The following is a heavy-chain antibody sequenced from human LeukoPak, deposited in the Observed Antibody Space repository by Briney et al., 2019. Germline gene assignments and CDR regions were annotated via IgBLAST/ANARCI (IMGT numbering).Heavy chain of an antibody. D-gene: IGHD3/OR15-3a*01. V-gene: IGHV1-2*02. J-gene: IGHJ4*02. Sequence: ASVKVSCKASGYTFTGYYMRWVRQAPGQGLEWMGWINPNSGGTNYAQKFQGRVTMTRDTSISTAYMELSRLRSDDTAVYYCARDPGVGWTYYFDYWGQGTLVTVSS. CDR2: INPNSGGT. CDR3: ARDPGVGWTYYFDY. CDR1: GYTFTGYY.